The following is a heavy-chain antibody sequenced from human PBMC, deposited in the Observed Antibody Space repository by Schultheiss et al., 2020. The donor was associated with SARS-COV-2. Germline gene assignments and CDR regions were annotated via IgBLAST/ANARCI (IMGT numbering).Heavy chain of an antibody. CDR1: GFTFSNAW. Sequence: GGSLRLSCAASGFTFSNAWMSWVRQAPGKGLEWVGRIKSKTDGGTTDYAAPVKGRFTISRDDSKNTLYLQMNSLKTEDTAVYYCTTDLFRGVPASPPGGVFDPWGQGTLVTVSS. CDR3: TTDLFRGVPASPPGGVFDP. J-gene: IGHJ5*02. CDR2: IKSKTDGGTT. V-gene: IGHV3-15*01. D-gene: IGHD2-2*01.